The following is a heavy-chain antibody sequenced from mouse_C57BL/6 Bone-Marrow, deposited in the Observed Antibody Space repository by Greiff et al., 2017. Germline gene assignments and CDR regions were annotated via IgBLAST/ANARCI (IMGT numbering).Heavy chain of an antibody. V-gene: IGHV5-12*01. Sequence: EVKLQESGGGLVQPGGSLKLSCAASGFTFSDYYMYWVRQTPEQRLELVAYLSNGGGSPSYPDTVKGRFTIPSVNAKNTLYLPMSRLQSEATAMYYGTRQLLRRRGKLMDYWGQGTSVTVSS. CDR2: LSNGGGSP. CDR3: TRQLLRRRGKLMDY. D-gene: IGHD1-1*01. CDR1: GFTFSDYY. J-gene: IGHJ4*01.